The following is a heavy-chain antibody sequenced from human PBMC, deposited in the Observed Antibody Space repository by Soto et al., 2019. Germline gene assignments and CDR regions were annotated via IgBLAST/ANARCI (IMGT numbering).Heavy chain of an antibody. CDR3: VKAVYLLDFDY. Sequence: ASVKVSCKASGYTFTSYGISWVRQAPGQGLEWMGWISADNGNTNYAQKLQGRVTMTTDTSTSTAYMELRSLRTEDTAVYYCVKAVYLLDFDYWGQGNLVTVSS. CDR2: ISADNGNT. V-gene: IGHV1-18*01. D-gene: IGHD2-8*01. J-gene: IGHJ4*02. CDR1: GYTFTSYG.